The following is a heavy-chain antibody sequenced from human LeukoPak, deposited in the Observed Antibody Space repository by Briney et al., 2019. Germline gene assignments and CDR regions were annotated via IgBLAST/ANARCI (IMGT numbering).Heavy chain of an antibody. J-gene: IGHJ3*02. CDR1: GYTFTSYG. CDR3: ARSTHRDSDAFDI. D-gene: IGHD2-2*01. CDR2: INPNSGGT. V-gene: IGHV1-2*02. Sequence: ASVKVSCKASGYTFTSYGISWVRQAPGQGLEWMGWINPNSGGTNYAQKFQGRVTMTRDTSISTAYMELSRLRSDDTAVYYCARSTHRDSDAFDIWGQGTMVTVSS.